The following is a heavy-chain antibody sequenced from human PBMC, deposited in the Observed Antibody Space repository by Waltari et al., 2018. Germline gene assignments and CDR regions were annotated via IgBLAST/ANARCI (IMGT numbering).Heavy chain of an antibody. CDR2: IIPIFGTA. CDR3: ARGGCSGGSCYSAYYYYMDV. J-gene: IGHJ6*03. Sequence: QVQLVQSGAEVKKPGSSVKVSCKASGGTFSSYAISWVRQAPGHWLEWMGGIIPIFGTANYAQKFQGRVTITADKSTSTAYMELSSLRSEDTAVYYCARGGCSGGSCYSAYYYYMDVWGKGTTVTVSS. D-gene: IGHD2-15*01. CDR1: GGTFSSYA. V-gene: IGHV1-69*14.